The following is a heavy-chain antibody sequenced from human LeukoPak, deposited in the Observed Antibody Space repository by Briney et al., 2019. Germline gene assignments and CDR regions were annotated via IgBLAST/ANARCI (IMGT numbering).Heavy chain of an antibody. V-gene: IGHV1-18*01. CDR3: ARARRAIAAAATRFDP. CDR1: GYTFTSYG. D-gene: IGHD6-13*01. CDR2: ISAYNGNT. J-gene: IGHJ5*02. Sequence: GASVKVSCKASGYTFTSYGISWVRQAPGQGLEWMGWISAYNGNTNYAQKLQGRVTMTKDTSTSTVYMELSSLRSEDTAVYYCARARRAIAAAATRFDPWGQGTLVTVSS.